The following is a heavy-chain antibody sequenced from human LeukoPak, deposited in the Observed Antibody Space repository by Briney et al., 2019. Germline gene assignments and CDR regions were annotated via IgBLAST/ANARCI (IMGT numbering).Heavy chain of an antibody. CDR2: RNPNSGNT. J-gene: IGHJ4*02. CDR1: GYTFTSYD. CDR3: ARSYYYDSGFDY. V-gene: IGHV1-8*01. Sequence: ASVKVSCKASGYTFTSYDINWVRQATGQGLEWRGWRNPNSGNTGYAQKVQGRVTMTRNTSISTAYMELSSLRSEDTAVYYCARSYYYDSGFDYWGQGTLVTVSS. D-gene: IGHD3-22*01.